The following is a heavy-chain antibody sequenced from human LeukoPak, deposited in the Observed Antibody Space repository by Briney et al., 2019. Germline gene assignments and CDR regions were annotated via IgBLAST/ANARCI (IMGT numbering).Heavy chain of an antibody. V-gene: IGHV1-2*02. J-gene: IGHJ5*02. CDR1: GYTFTGYY. CDR3: ARGGGMTTVTKSWFDP. Sequence: ASVKLSCTASGYTFTGYYMHWVRQAPGQGLEWMGWINPNSGGTNYAQQFQGRVTMTRDTSISTAYMELSRLRSDDTAVYYCARGGGMTTVTKSWFDPWGQGTLVTVSS. D-gene: IGHD4-17*01. CDR2: INPNSGGT.